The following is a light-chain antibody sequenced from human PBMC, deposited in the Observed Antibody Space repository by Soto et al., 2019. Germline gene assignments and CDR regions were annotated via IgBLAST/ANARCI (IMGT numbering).Light chain of an antibody. CDR3: QQAYTTPFT. V-gene: IGKV1-39*01. Sequence: DIQMTQSPSSLSASVGDRVTITCRASQSISSYLSWYQQKPGKAPKRLIYVGSTLQSGVPSRFSGSGSGTDFTLTTSSLQPEDFAAYFCQQAYTTPFTFCGGTKV. CDR1: QSISSY. CDR2: VGS. J-gene: IGKJ4*01.